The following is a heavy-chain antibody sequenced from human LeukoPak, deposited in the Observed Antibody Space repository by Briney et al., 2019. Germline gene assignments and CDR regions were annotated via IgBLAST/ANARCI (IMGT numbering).Heavy chain of an antibody. Sequence: ASVTLSFTASGGTFSIYAISWVRQPPAQGLEWMGWISAYNGNTNYAQKLQGRVTITTDTSTSTAYMELRSLRSDDTAVYYCARGGFYYDSTPGYWGQGTLVTVSS. D-gene: IGHD3-22*01. CDR3: ARGGFYYDSTPGY. CDR1: GGTFSIYA. CDR2: ISAYNGNT. J-gene: IGHJ4*02. V-gene: IGHV1-18*01.